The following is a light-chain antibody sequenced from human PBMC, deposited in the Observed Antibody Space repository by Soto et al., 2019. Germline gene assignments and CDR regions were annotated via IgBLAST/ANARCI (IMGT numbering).Light chain of an antibody. V-gene: IGLV3-9*01. J-gene: IGLJ3*02. CDR2: RDS. CDR1: NIGSKN. Sequence: SYELTQPLSVSVALGQTARITCGGNNIGSKNVHWYQQKPGQAPVLVIYRDSNRPSGIPERFSGSNSGNTATLTISRAQAGDEAVYNCQVWDSSTARVFGGGNKLTVL. CDR3: QVWDSSTARV.